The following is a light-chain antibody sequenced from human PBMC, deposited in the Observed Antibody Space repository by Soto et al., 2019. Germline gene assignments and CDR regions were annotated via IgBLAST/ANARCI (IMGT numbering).Light chain of an antibody. Sequence: QSVLTQPASLSWSPGQSITISCTGTSSDIGAYDYVSWFQQHPGKAPKLMIYEVSNWPSGVSRRFSGSKSGNTASLTISGLQAEDEAHYYCSSYSSDNRNYVFGTGTKVTVL. CDR1: SSDIGAYDY. J-gene: IGLJ1*01. CDR3: SSYSSDNRNYV. V-gene: IGLV2-14*01. CDR2: EVS.